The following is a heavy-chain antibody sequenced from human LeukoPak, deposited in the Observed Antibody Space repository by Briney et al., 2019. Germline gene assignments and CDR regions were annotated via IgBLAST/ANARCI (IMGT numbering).Heavy chain of an antibody. D-gene: IGHD3-3*01. J-gene: IGHJ4*02. CDR1: GYTFTGYY. CDR3: ARDRYLDFWSGYWAG. V-gene: IGHV1-2*02. CDR2: ISPNSGGT. Sequence: GASVKVSCKASGYTFTGYYMHWVRHAPGQGLEWMGWISPNSGGTNYAQTFQGRVTMTSDTYISTAYMELSRLRSDDTAVYYCARDRYLDFWSGYWAGWGQGTLVTVSS.